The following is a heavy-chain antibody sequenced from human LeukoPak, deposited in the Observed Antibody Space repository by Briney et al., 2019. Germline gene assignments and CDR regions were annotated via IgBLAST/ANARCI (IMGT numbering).Heavy chain of an antibody. V-gene: IGHV4-31*03. J-gene: IGHJ3*02. CDR1: GGSTSSGGYY. D-gene: IGHD3-22*01. CDR2: IYHSGFT. Sequence: SQTLSLTCTVSGGSTSSGGYYWSWIRQHPGKGLEWIGYIYHSGFTYYNPSLKSRVTILVDTSKNQFSLKLSSVTAADTAVYYCARDTYYYDSSGYYYGAFDIWGQGTMVTVSS. CDR3: ARDTYYYDSSGYYYGAFDI.